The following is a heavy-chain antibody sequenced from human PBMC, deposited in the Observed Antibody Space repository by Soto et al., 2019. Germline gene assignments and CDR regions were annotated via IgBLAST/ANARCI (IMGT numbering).Heavy chain of an antibody. Sequence: SETLSLTCAVSGGSISSGGYAWSWIRQPPGKGLEWIGYIYHSGTTYYNPSLKSRVTISVDRSKNQFSLKLSSVTAADTAVYYCARAHYGDYGYGMEVWGQGTTVALSS. CDR2: IYHSGTT. V-gene: IGHV4-30-2*01. CDR1: GGSISSGGYA. CDR3: ARAHYGDYGYGMEV. J-gene: IGHJ6*02. D-gene: IGHD4-17*01.